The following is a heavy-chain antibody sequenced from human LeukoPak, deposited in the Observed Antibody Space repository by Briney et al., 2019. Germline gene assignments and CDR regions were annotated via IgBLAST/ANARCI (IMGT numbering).Heavy chain of an antibody. V-gene: IGHV4-39*07. CDR3: ARVTITFGGVIVMGAFDI. CDR2: INHSGST. D-gene: IGHD3-16*02. CDR1: GGSISSSSYY. J-gene: IGHJ3*02. Sequence: PSETLSLTCTVSGGSISSSSYYWDWIRQPPGKGLEWIGEINHSGSTNYNPSLKSRVTISVDTSKNQFSLKLSSVTAADTAVYYCARVTITFGGVIVMGAFDIWGQGTVVTVSS.